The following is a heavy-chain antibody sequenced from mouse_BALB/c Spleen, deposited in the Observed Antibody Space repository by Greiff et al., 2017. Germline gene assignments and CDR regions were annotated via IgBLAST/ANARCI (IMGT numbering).Heavy chain of an antibody. Sequence: EVKVEESGGGLVQPGGSMKLSCVASGFTFSNYWMNWVRQSPEKGLEWVAEIRLKSNNYATHYAESVKGRFTISRDDSKSSVYLQMNNLRAEDTGIYYCTRGPPYGNYAWFAYWGQGTLVTVSA. V-gene: IGHV6-6*02. CDR3: TRGPPYGNYAWFAY. D-gene: IGHD2-1*01. CDR2: IRLKSNNYAT. J-gene: IGHJ3*01. CDR1: GFTFSNYW.